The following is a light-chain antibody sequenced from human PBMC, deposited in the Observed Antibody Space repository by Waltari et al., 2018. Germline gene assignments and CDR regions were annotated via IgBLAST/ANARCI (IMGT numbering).Light chain of an antibody. J-gene: IGKJ4*01. CDR2: DAS. CDR3: QQRYA. Sequence: EIVLTQSPATLSLSPGQRAALSCRASQDVNDYLAWYQQKPGQPPRLLIDDASKRATGIPARFSGSGSGTDFTLTISTLEPEDFGVYYCQQRYAFGGGTKVEI. V-gene: IGKV3-11*01. CDR1: QDVNDY.